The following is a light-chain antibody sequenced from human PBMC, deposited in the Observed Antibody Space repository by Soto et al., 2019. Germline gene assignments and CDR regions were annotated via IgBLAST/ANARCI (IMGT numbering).Light chain of an antibody. CDR2: AAS. Sequence: DIPMTQSLSSLSASVGDRVTITCRASQSISSYLNWYQQKPGKAHNLLIYAASSLQSGVPSRFSGSGSGTEFPLTISSLQPEDFATYYWQQSYSTPLTFGPGTKVDIK. CDR1: QSISSY. J-gene: IGKJ3*01. CDR3: QQSYSTPLT. V-gene: IGKV1-39*01.